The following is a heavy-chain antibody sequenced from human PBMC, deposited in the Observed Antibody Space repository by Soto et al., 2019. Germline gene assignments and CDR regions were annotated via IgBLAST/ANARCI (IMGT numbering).Heavy chain of an antibody. D-gene: IGHD1-20*01. J-gene: IGHJ6*02. Sequence: GASVEVSCKASGYTFTSYAMHWVRQAPGQRLEWMGWINAGNGNTKYSQKFQGRVTITRDTSASTAYMELSSLRSEDTAVYYCARGHNWNVGLTYYYYGMDVWGQGTTVTVSS. CDR3: ARGHNWNVGLTYYYYGMDV. CDR1: GYTFTSYA. CDR2: INAGNGNT. V-gene: IGHV1-3*01.